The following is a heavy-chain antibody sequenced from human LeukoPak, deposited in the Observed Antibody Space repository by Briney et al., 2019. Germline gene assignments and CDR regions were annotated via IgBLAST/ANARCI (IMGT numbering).Heavy chain of an antibody. J-gene: IGHJ4*02. CDR3: ARDLYGDSYFDY. Sequence: GGSLRLSCAASGFTFSDYYMSRIRQAPGKGLEWVSFISGSGTSIYYADSVKGRFTISRDIAENSLYLQMNSLRVEDTAVYYCARDLYGDSYFDYWGQGNPVTVSS. CDR1: GFTFSDYY. V-gene: IGHV3-11*01. D-gene: IGHD4-17*01. CDR2: ISGSGTSI.